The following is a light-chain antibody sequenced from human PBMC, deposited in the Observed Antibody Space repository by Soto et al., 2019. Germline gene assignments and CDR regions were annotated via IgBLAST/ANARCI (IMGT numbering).Light chain of an antibody. CDR1: QSVSSSY. J-gene: IGKJ5*01. CDR2: GAS. V-gene: IGKV3-20*01. CDR3: QQYGGSLSIT. Sequence: EIVLAQSPGTLSLSPGERATLSCRASQSVSSSYLAWYQQKPGQAPRLLIYGASSRATGIPDRFSGSASGADFTLTISRLEPEDFAVYYCQQYGGSLSITFGQGTRLEIK.